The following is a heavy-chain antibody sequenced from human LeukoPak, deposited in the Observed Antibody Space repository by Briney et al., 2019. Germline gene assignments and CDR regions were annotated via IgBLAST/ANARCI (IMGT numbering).Heavy chain of an antibody. CDR1: GFTFDDYA. V-gene: IGHV3-9*01. D-gene: IGHD3-22*01. Sequence: GGSLRLSCAASGFTFDDYAMHWVRQAPGKGLEWVSGISWNSGSIGYADSVKGRFTISRDNAKNSLYLQMNSLRAEDTALYYCAKDMSPSSGSFDYWGQGTLVTFSS. CDR3: AKDMSPSSGSFDY. CDR2: ISWNSGSI. J-gene: IGHJ4*02.